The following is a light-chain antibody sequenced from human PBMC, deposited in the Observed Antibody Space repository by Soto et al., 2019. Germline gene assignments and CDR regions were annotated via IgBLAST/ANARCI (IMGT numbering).Light chain of an antibody. V-gene: IGKV3-15*01. CDR1: QSLATN. J-gene: IGKJ4*01. Sequence: EIVMTQSPVTLSVSPGERVTLSCRASQSLATNLAWYQQKPGQTPILVIYGISASASGIPGRFSGSGFGTDFTRTISSLQPEDSAVYYCQQYLDWPLTFGGGTKVEI. CDR2: GIS. CDR3: QQYLDWPLT.